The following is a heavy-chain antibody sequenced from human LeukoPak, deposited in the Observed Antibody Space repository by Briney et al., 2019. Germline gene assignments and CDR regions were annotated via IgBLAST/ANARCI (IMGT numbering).Heavy chain of an antibody. CDR2: MNPNSGNT. CDR3: ARRSEYSYGLFDI. Sequence: ASVKVSCKASGYTFTSYDTNWVRQATGQGLEWMGWMNPNSGNTGYAQKFQGRVTMTRNTSISTAYMELSSLRSEDTAVYYCARRSEYSYGLFDIWGQGTMVTVSS. J-gene: IGHJ3*02. CDR1: GYTFTSYD. V-gene: IGHV1-8*01. D-gene: IGHD5-18*01.